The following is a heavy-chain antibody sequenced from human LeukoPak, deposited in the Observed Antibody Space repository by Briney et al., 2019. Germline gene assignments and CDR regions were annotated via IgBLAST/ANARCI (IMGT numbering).Heavy chain of an antibody. Sequence: SETLSLTCAVYGGSFSGYYWSWIRQPPGKGLEWIGEINHSGSTNYNPSLKSRVTISVDTSKNQFSLKLSSVTAADTGVYYCARAYPFRRGNDSFYIWGQGTMVTVS. CDR1: GGSFSGYY. J-gene: IGHJ3*02. CDR2: INHSGST. V-gene: IGHV4-34*01. CDR3: ARAYPFRRGNDSFYI. D-gene: IGHD3-16*01.